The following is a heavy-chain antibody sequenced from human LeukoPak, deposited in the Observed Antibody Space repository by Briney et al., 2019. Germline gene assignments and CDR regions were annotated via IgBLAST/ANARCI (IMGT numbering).Heavy chain of an antibody. J-gene: IGHJ3*02. CDR3: ARGLYYYDSSGYYGDTFDI. Sequence: PGGSLRLSCAASGFTFDDYGMSWVRQAPGKGLEWVSGINWNGGSTGYADSVKGRFTISRDNAKNSLYLRMDSLRAEDTAVYYCARGLYYYDSSGYYGDTFDIWGQGTMVTVSS. V-gene: IGHV3-20*04. CDR2: INWNGGST. CDR1: GFTFDDYG. D-gene: IGHD3-22*01.